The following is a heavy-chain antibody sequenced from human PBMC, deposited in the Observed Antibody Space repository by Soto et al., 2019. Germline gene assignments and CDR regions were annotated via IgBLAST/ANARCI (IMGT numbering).Heavy chain of an antibody. CDR1: GGSMNSDY. J-gene: IGHJ6*02. CDR3: ARRVAAAAGITYYYYGMDV. CDR2: ISSGGIT. Sequence: PSETLSLTCTVSGGSMNSDYWTWIRQPPGKGLEWIGYISSGGITNYNNSLKSRVIISLEKSKNQFSLKLASVTAADTAVYYCARRVAAAAGITYYYYGMDVWGQGTTVTVS. V-gene: IGHV4-59*01. D-gene: IGHD6-13*01.